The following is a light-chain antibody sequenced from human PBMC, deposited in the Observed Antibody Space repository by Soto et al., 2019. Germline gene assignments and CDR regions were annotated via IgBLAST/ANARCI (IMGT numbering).Light chain of an antibody. CDR1: QRISSW. V-gene: IGKV1-5*03. J-gene: IGKJ2*01. CDR3: QQYSSYPYT. CDR2: KAS. Sequence: DIQMTQSPSTLSASVGDRVTITCRASQRISSWLAWYQQKPGKAPNLLIYKASTLESGVPPRFSGSGSGTEVTLTISSLQPDDFATYYCQQYSSYPYTFGQGTKLEIK.